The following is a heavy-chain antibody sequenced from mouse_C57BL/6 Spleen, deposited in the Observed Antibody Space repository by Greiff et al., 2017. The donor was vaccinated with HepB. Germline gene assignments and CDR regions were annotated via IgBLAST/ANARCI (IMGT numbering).Heavy chain of an antibody. CDR1: GYTFTSYG. D-gene: IGHD3-2*02. CDR3: ARSHSSGYAYAMDY. Sequence: VQLQQSGAELARPGASVKLSCKASGYTFTSYGISWVKQRPGQGLEWIGEIYPRSGNTYYNEKFKGKATLTADKSSSTAYMELRSLTSEDSAVYFCARSHSSGYAYAMDYWGQGTSVTVSS. CDR2: IYPRSGNT. J-gene: IGHJ4*01. V-gene: IGHV1-81*01.